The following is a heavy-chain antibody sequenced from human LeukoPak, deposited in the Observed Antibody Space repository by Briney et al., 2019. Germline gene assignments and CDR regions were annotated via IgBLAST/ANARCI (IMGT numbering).Heavy chain of an antibody. Sequence: PSETLSLTCTVSGCSISSSSYYWGWIRQPPGKGLEWFGSIYYSGSTYYNPSLKSRVTISVDTSKNQFSLKLSSVTAADTAVYYCARLPRWGDSWFDPWGQGTLVTVSS. CDR2: IYYSGST. J-gene: IGHJ5*02. CDR3: ARLPRWGDSWFDP. CDR1: GCSISSSSYY. V-gene: IGHV4-39*01. D-gene: IGHD2-21*02.